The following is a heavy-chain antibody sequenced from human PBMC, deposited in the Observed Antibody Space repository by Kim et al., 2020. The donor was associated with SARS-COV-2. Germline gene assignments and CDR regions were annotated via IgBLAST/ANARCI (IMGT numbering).Heavy chain of an antibody. J-gene: IGHJ3*02. D-gene: IGHD3-9*01. CDR3: ARGLGILTGYYGDAFDI. CDR2: MNPNSGNT. Sequence: ASVKVSCKASGYTFTSYDINWVRQATGQGLEWMGWMNPNSGNTGYAQKFQGRVTMTRNTSISTAYMELSSLRSEDTAVYYCARGLGILTGYYGDAFDIWGQGTMVTVSS. CDR1: GYTFTSYD. V-gene: IGHV1-8*01.